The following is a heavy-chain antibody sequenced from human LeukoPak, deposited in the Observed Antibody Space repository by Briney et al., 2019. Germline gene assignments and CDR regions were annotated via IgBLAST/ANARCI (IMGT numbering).Heavy chain of an antibody. D-gene: IGHD6-13*01. V-gene: IGHV1-69*05. CDR1: GGTFSSYA. J-gene: IGHJ4*02. CDR2: IIPIFGTA. Sequence: SVKVSCKASGGTFSSYAISWVRQAPGQGLEWMGRIIPIFGTANYAQKFQGRVTITTDESTSTAYMELSSLRSEDTAVYYCARTRSSSWYVPYYFDYWGQGTLVTVSS. CDR3: ARTRSSSWYVPYYFDY.